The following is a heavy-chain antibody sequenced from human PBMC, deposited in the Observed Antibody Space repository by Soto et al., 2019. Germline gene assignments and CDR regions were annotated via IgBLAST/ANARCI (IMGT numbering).Heavy chain of an antibody. CDR3: AREGSYGWYDC. Sequence: ASVKVSCKASGYTFNSHGIIWVRQAPGQGLEWMGWISGYNGNAKYAQRFQGRVTMTTDTSTSTVYMDLRSLGSDDSAVYYCAREGSYGWYDCWGQGTLVTVSS. J-gene: IGHJ5*01. CDR2: ISGYNGNA. V-gene: IGHV1-18*01. D-gene: IGHD2-15*01. CDR1: GYTFNSHG.